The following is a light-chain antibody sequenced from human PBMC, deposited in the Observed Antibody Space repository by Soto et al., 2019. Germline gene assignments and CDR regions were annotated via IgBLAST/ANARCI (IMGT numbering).Light chain of an antibody. CDR2: EVS. V-gene: IGLV2-8*01. Sequence: QSVLTQPPSASGSPGQSVTISCTGTSSDVGGYNYVSWYQQHPGKAPKLMIYEVSKRPSGVPDRFSGSKSGNTASLTVSGLQAEDEADYYCSSYAGSNNLGFGGGTQRTVL. CDR1: SSDVGGYNY. J-gene: IGLJ3*02. CDR3: SSYAGSNNLG.